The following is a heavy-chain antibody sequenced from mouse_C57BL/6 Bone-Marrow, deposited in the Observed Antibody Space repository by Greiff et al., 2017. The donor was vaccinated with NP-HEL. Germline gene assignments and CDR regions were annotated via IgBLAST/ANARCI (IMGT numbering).Heavy chain of an antibody. CDR2: IRNKANGYTT. CDR3: ARYTPLYGNYPHYYAMDY. V-gene: IGHV7-3*01. CDR1: GFTFTDYY. Sequence: EVQLVESGGGLVQPGGSLSLSCAASGFTFTDYYMSWVRQPPGKALEWLGFIRNKANGYTTEYSASVKGRFTISRDNSQSILYLQMNALRAEDSATYYCARYTPLYGNYPHYYAMDYWGQGTSVTVSS. J-gene: IGHJ4*01. D-gene: IGHD2-1*01.